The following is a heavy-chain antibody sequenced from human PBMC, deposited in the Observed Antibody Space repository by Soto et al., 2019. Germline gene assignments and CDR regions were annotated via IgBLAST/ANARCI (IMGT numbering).Heavy chain of an antibody. Sequence: SETLSLTCAVSGGSISSGNFCWSWVRQHPVKGPEWIGHIYNTGNTDYNPSLESRASISLDTSQMHFSLKVPSVTAAVTAVYYWARGGLRVLEWGPLGMDVWGRGTTVTVSS. D-gene: IGHD3-3*01. V-gene: IGHV4-31*11. CDR1: GGSISSGNFC. CDR2: IYNTGNT. CDR3: ARGGLRVLEWGPLGMDV. J-gene: IGHJ6*02.